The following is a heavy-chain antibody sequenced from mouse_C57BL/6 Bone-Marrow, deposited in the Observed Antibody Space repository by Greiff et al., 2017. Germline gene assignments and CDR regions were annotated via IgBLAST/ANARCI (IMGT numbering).Heavy chain of an antibody. V-gene: IGHV1-69*01. J-gene: IGHJ4*01. CDR1: GYTFTSYW. CDR3: AREREDSSGYYYAMDY. CDR2: IDPSDSYT. D-gene: IGHD3-2*02. Sequence: VQLQQPGAELVMPGASVKLSCKASGYTFTSYWMHWVKQRPGQGLEWIGEIDPSDSYTNYTHKFKGKSTLTVDKSSSTAYMQRSSLTSEDSAVYYCAREREDSSGYYYAMDYWGQGTSVTVAS.